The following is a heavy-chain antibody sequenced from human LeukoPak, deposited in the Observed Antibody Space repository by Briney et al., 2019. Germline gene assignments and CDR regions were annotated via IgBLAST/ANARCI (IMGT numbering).Heavy chain of an antibody. V-gene: IGHV3-49*04. CDR3: TRAIDGYRPSIYGMDV. CDR1: GFTFSSYA. CDR2: IRSKAYGGTT. Sequence: PGGSLRLSCAASGFTFSSYAMSWVRQAPGKGLEWVGFIRSKAYGGTTEYAASVKGRFTISRDDSKSIAYLQMNSLKTEDTAVYYCTRAIDGYRPSIYGMDVWGQGTTVTVSS. J-gene: IGHJ6*02. D-gene: IGHD5-24*01.